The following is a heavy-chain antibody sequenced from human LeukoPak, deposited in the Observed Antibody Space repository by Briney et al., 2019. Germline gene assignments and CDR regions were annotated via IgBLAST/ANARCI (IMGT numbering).Heavy chain of an antibody. D-gene: IGHD3-3*01. Sequence: GASVKVSCKASGYTFTSYYIHWVRQAPGQGLEWMGIINPSGGSTSYAQKFQGRVTMTRDTSTSTVYMELSSLRSEDTAVYYCARDLGIFGVVIMVGGGLDYWGQGTLVTVSS. CDR3: ARDLGIFGVVIMVGGGLDY. CDR1: GYTFTSYY. CDR2: INPSGGST. J-gene: IGHJ4*02. V-gene: IGHV1-46*01.